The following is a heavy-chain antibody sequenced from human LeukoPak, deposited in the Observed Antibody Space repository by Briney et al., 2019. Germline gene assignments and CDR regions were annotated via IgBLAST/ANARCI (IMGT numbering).Heavy chain of an antibody. Sequence: KASETLSLTCAVYGGSFSGYYWSWIRQPPGKGLEWIGEINHSGSTNYNPSLKSRVTISVDTSKNQFSLKLSSVTAADTAVYYCAVLPWFGESPGNWGQGTLVTVSS. CDR1: GGSFSGYY. V-gene: IGHV4-34*01. J-gene: IGHJ4*02. CDR3: AVLPWFGESPGN. CDR2: INHSGST. D-gene: IGHD3-10*01.